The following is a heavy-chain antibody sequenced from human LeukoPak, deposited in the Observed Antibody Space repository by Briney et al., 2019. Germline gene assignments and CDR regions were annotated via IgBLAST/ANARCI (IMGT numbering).Heavy chain of an antibody. CDR1: GDSVTTTNFY. Sequence: PSETLSLTCTVSGDSVTTTNFYWGRIRQAPGKGLEWIRRLYYGVNTYYKPSLKSRVTISVDTSLNQFSLILTSVTAADTGVYYCARLRVQQLASSYYMDVWGKGTMVTVSS. D-gene: IGHD6-13*01. CDR2: LYYGVNT. V-gene: IGHV4-39*01. J-gene: IGHJ6*03. CDR3: ARLRVQQLASSYYMDV.